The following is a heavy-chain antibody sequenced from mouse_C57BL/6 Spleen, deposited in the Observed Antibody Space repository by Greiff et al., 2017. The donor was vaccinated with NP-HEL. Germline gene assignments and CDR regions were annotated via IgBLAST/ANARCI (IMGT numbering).Heavy chain of an antibody. J-gene: IGHJ2*01. V-gene: IGHV1-15*01. CDR2: IDPETGGT. CDR3: TRAGDDPDYFDY. Sequence: QVQLKQSGAELVRPGASVTLSCKASGYTFTDYEMHWVKQTPVHGLEWIGAIDPETGGTAYTQKFKGKAILTADKSSSTAYMELRSLTSEDSAVYYCTRAGDDPDYFDYWGQGTTLTVSS. CDR1: GYTFTDYE.